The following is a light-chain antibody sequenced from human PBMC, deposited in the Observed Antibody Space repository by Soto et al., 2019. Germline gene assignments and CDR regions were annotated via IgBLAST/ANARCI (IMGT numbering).Light chain of an antibody. V-gene: IGKV1D-13*01. J-gene: IGKJ5*01. CDR1: QVISSA. Sequence: IQLTQSPSFLSPSIGESVTITCRASQVISSALAWYQQKPGKAPKLLIYDASSLESGVPSRFSGSGSGTDFTLTISSLQPEDFATYYCQQFNNYLSIPFGQGTRLEIK. CDR2: DAS. CDR3: QQFNNYLSIP.